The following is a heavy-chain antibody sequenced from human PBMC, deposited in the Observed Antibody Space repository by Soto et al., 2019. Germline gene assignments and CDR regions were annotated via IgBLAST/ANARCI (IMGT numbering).Heavy chain of an antibody. V-gene: IGHV4-31*03. CDR1: GGSISSGGYY. J-gene: IGHJ6*02. CDR3: ARVGPPSLDYYYGMDV. D-gene: IGHD3-16*01. CDR2: IYYSGST. Sequence: QVQLQESGPGLVKPSQTLSLTCTVSGGSISSGGYYWSWIRQHPGKGLEWIGYIYYSGSTYYNPSLKSRVTISVDTSKNQFSLKLSSVTAADTAVYYCARVGPPSLDYYYGMDVWGQGTTVTVSS.